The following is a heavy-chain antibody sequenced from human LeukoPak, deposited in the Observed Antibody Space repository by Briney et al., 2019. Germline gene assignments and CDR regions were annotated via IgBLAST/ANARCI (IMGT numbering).Heavy chain of an antibody. J-gene: IGHJ4*02. CDR3: ARESETSGWYDY. CDR2: ISGDGGST. Sequence: GGSLRLSRAAPGFIFDNYAIHCVRHAPGKGLEWVSLISGDGGSTFYADSVRGRFTISRDNTRKSLSLQMSSLRSEDTALYYCARESETSGWYDYWGQGTLVTVSS. V-gene: IGHV3-43*02. D-gene: IGHD6-19*01. CDR1: GFIFDNYA.